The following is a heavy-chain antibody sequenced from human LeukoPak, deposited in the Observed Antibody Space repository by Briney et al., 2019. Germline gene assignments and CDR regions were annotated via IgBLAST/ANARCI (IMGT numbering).Heavy chain of an antibody. CDR1: GFTFSNYA. D-gene: IGHD6-6*01. Sequence: TGGSLRLSCAASGFTFSNYAMSWVRQVPGKGLEWVSAFSGSGDSIYYTDSVKGRFTISRDNSKNTLYLQMNSLRAEDTAVYYCARLPSSSLYYYYGMDVWGQGTTVTVSS. CDR2: FSGSGDSI. CDR3: ARLPSSSLYYYYGMDV. V-gene: IGHV3-23*01. J-gene: IGHJ6*02.